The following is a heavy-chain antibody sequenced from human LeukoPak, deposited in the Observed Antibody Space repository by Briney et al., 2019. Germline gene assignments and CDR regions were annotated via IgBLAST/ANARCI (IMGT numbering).Heavy chain of an antibody. J-gene: IGHJ5*02. CDR3: ARGDKKENLSGPSGYFDP. D-gene: IGHD3-10*01. Sequence: ASVKVSCKASGYTFTGYYMHWVRQAPGQGLEWMGWINPNSGGTNYAQKFHGRVSMTRDTSVNTVYMELNSLRSDDTAVYYCARGDKKENLSGPSGYFDPWGQGTLVTVSS. CDR2: INPNSGGT. CDR1: GYTFTGYY. V-gene: IGHV1-2*02.